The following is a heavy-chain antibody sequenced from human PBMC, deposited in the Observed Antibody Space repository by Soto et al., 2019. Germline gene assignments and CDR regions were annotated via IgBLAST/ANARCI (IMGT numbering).Heavy chain of an antibody. J-gene: IGHJ4*02. CDR1: GGSISSGGYY. CDR2: IYYSGST. D-gene: IGHD3-16*01. CDR3: ALRLGDPGRLYFDY. Sequence: QVQLQESGPGLVKPSQTLSLTCTVSGGSISSGGYYCSWIRQHPGKGLEWIGYIYYSGSTYYNPSPKRRVSISVDTSKNQFSLKLSSVTAADTAVYYCALRLGDPGRLYFDYWGQGTLVTVSS. V-gene: IGHV4-31*03.